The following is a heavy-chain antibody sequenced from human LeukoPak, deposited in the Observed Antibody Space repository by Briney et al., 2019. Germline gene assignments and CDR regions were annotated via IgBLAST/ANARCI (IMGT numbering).Heavy chain of an antibody. D-gene: IGHD1-26*01. CDR1: GFTFSSYW. CDR3: ATSGSYSDLDY. Sequence: GGSLRLSCAASGFTFSSYWMHWVRHAPGKGLVWVSRINSDGSSTSYADSVKGRFTISRDNAKNTLYLQMNSLRAEDTAVYYCATSGSYSDLDYWGQGTLVTVSS. CDR2: INSDGSST. J-gene: IGHJ4*02. V-gene: IGHV3-74*01.